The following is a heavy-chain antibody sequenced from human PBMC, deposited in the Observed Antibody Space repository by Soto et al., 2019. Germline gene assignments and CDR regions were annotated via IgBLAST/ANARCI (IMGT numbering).Heavy chain of an antibody. V-gene: IGHV1-18*01. Sequence: ASVKVSCTASGYTFTSYGISWVRQAPGQGLEWMGWISAYNGNTNYAQKLQGRVTMTTDTSTSTAYMELRSLRSDDTAVYYCAKDNGYDSSGYGAPNAFDIWGQGTMVTVSS. J-gene: IGHJ3*02. CDR2: ISAYNGNT. CDR3: AKDNGYDSSGYGAPNAFDI. D-gene: IGHD3-22*01. CDR1: GYTFTSYG.